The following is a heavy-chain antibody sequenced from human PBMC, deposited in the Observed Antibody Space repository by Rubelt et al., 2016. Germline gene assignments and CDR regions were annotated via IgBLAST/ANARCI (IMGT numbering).Heavy chain of an antibody. J-gene: IGHJ4*02. V-gene: IGHV3-33*08. CDR2: IQFDGAAT. D-gene: IGHD2-15*01. CDR3: ARSSCAGGNCFPDDY. CDR1: GLTFSSYA. Sequence: GGGMFQPGRSLRLSCAASGLTFSSYAMHWVRQAPGKGLEWLTVIQFDGAATYYADSVKGRFAISRDNSKNTLFLQVNSLRPEDTAVYYCARSSCAGGNCFPDDYWGQGTLVTISS.